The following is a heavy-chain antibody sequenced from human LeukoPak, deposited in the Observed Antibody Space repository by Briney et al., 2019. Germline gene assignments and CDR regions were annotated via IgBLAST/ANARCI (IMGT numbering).Heavy chain of an antibody. V-gene: IGHV3-30-3*01. CDR1: GFTFSSYA. Sequence: GGSLRLSCAASGFTFSSYAMHWVRQAPGKGLEWVAVISYDGSNKYYADSVKGRFTISRDNSKNTLYLLMNGLRAEDTAVYYCAKVQQLVTGAFDYWGQGTLVTVSS. CDR2: ISYDGSNK. J-gene: IGHJ4*02. CDR3: AKVQQLVTGAFDY. D-gene: IGHD6-13*01.